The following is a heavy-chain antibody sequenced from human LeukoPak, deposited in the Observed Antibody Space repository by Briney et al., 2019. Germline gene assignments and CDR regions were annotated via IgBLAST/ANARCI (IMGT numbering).Heavy chain of an antibody. Sequence: GGSLRLSCAASGFTFSSYGMSWVRQAPGKGLEWVSAISGSGGSTYYADSVKGRFTISRDNSKNTLYLQMNSLRAEDTAVYYCARVRPGDYYDSSGYWGWFDPWGQGTLVTVSS. CDR2: ISGSGGST. V-gene: IGHV3-23*01. CDR1: GFTFSSYG. CDR3: ARVRPGDYYDSSGYWGWFDP. J-gene: IGHJ5*02. D-gene: IGHD3-22*01.